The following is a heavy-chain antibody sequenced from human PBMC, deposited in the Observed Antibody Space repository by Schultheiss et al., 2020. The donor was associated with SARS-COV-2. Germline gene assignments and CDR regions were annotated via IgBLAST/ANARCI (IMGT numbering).Heavy chain of an antibody. CDR1: GFTFSDYY. Sequence: GGSLRLSCAASGFTFSDYYTSWIRQAPGKGLEWVSYISSSSSYTNYADSVKGRFTISRDNAKNSLYLQMNSLRAEDTAVYYCARDWEVAGTGGYYFDYWGQGTLVTVSS. D-gene: IGHD6-19*01. CDR3: ARDWEVAGTGGYYFDY. J-gene: IGHJ4*02. V-gene: IGHV3-11*06. CDR2: ISSSSSYT.